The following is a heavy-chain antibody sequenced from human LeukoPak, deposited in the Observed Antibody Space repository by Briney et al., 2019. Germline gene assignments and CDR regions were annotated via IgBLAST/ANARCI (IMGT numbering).Heavy chain of an antibody. V-gene: IGHV1-24*01. Sequence: ASVKVSCKVSGYTLTELSMHWVRQAPGKGLEWMGGFDPEDGETIYAQKFQGRVTMTEDTSTDTAYMELSSLRSEDTAVYYCATADSGSYYSDWFDPWGQGTLVTVSS. D-gene: IGHD1-26*01. CDR3: ATADSGSYYSDWFDP. CDR2: FDPEDGET. CDR1: GYTLTELS. J-gene: IGHJ5*02.